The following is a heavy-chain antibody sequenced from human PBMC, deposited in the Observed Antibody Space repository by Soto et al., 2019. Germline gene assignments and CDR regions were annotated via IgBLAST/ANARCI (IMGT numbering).Heavy chain of an antibody. J-gene: IGHJ6*02. V-gene: IGHV3-30*18. Sequence: GGSLRLSCVASGFTFSDFGMHWVRQGPGKGLEWLAVISEDAETDFHADSVKGRFTVSRDNFKETLYLQMNSLTTDDSGVYFCAKAPFRRPYYFYGMDVWGQGTTVTVSS. D-gene: IGHD3-10*01. CDR2: ISEDAETD. CDR1: GFTFSDFG. CDR3: AKAPFRRPYYFYGMDV.